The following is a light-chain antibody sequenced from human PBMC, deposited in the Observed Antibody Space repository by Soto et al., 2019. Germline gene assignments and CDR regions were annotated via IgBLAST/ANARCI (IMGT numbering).Light chain of an antibody. CDR3: CSYVRAYRLMI. V-gene: IGLV2-11*01. Sequence: QSVLTQPPSASGSPGQSVTISCTGTSSDVGGYDYVSWYQHHPAKAPRLMIFDVSQRPSGVPDRFSGSKSGNTASLTISGLQTEDEADYYCCSYVRAYRLMIFGEGTKVTVL. J-gene: IGLJ2*01. CDR2: DVS. CDR1: SSDVGGYDY.